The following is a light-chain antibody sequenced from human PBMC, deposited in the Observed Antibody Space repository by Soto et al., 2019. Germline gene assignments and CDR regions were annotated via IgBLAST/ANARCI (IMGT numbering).Light chain of an antibody. CDR1: QSISNW. Sequence: DIQMTQSRSTLSASVGDRVTITCRASQSISNWLAWYQQKPGKAPNLLIYDASSLESGVPSRFSGSRSGTEFTLPISSLQPDDFASYYCQEYSTYPWTFGQGTKVDSK. J-gene: IGKJ1*01. CDR3: QEYSTYPWT. V-gene: IGKV1-5*01. CDR2: DAS.